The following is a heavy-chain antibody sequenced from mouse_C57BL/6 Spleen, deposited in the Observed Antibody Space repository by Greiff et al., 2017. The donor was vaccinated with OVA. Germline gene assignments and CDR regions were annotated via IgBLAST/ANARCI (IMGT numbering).Heavy chain of an antibody. CDR1: GYAFTNYL. Sequence: QVQLQQSGAELVRPGTSVKVSCKASGYAFTNYLIEWVKQRPGQGLEWIGVINPGSGGTNYNEKFKGKATLTADKSSSTAYMQLSSLTSEDSAVYFCARSRDYYGSSNWYFDVWGTGTTVTVSS. D-gene: IGHD1-1*01. CDR2: INPGSGGT. J-gene: IGHJ1*03. CDR3: ARSRDYYGSSNWYFDV. V-gene: IGHV1-54*01.